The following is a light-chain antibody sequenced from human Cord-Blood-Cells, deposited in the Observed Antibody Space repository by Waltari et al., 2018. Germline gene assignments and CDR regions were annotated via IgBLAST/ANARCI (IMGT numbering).Light chain of an antibody. J-gene: IGKJ1*01. CDR3: QQYNSYSPWT. CDR1: QSISSW. CDR2: KAS. Sequence: DIQMTQSPSTLSASVGDRVTITCRASQSISSWLAWYQQKPGKAPKLLIYKASSLESGVPSRLCGSGAGTEFSLTISSLQPDDFATYYCQQYNSYSPWTFGQGTKVEIK. V-gene: IGKV1-5*03.